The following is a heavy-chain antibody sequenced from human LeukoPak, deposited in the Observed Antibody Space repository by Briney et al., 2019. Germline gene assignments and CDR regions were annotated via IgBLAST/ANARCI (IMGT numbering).Heavy chain of an antibody. CDR3: ARRRSGHYFDY. J-gene: IGHJ4*02. CDR2: INSDGSST. V-gene: IGHV3-74*01. Sequence: GGSLRLPCSASGFTFNNYWMHWVRQAPGKGLVWVSRINSDGSSTSYADSVKGRFTISRDNAKNTLYLQMNSLRAEDTAVYYCARRRSGHYFDYWGLGTLVTVSS. D-gene: IGHD6-25*01. CDR1: GFTFNNYW.